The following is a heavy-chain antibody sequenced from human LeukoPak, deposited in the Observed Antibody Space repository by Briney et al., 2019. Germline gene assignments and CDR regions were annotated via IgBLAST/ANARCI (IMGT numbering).Heavy chain of an antibody. CDR2: INPSGDST. Sequence: ASVTVSCKASGYTFSNYYMHWVRQAPGQGLEWVGIINPSGDSTMYAQKFQDRVTMTWDTSTSTVYMELSSLRSADTAVYFCERGYSFGDFWGQGTLVTVSS. J-gene: IGHJ4*02. CDR3: ERGYSFGDF. CDR1: GYTFSNYY. V-gene: IGHV1-46*01. D-gene: IGHD5-18*01.